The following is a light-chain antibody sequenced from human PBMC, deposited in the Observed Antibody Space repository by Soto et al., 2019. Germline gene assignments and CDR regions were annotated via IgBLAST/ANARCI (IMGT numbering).Light chain of an antibody. CDR3: SSYAGSSRHLI. Sequence: QSVLTQPPSASGSPGQSVTISCTGTSSDVGAYNYVSWYQQHPGKVPKLIIYEVSKRPSGVPDRFSGSKSGNTASLTVSGLQAEDEADYYCSSYAGSSRHLIFGAGTKLTVL. CDR1: SSDVGAYNY. CDR2: EVS. J-gene: IGLJ2*01. V-gene: IGLV2-8*01.